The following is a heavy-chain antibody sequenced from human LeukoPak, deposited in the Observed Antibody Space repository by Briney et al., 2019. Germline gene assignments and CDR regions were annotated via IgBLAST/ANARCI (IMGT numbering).Heavy chain of an antibody. Sequence: ASVKVSCKASGYTFTGYYMHWVRQAPGQGLEWMGWINPNSGGTNYAQEFQGRVTMTRDTSISTAYMELSRLRSDDTAVYYCARDGVIAARRGRWFDPWGQGTLVTVSS. V-gene: IGHV1-2*02. CDR1: GYTFTGYY. CDR3: ARDGVIAARRGRWFDP. J-gene: IGHJ5*02. CDR2: INPNSGGT. D-gene: IGHD6-6*01.